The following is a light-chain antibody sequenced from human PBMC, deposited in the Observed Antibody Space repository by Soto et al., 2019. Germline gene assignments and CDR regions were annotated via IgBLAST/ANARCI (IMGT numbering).Light chain of an antibody. CDR3: QQYNSYSLT. V-gene: IGKV1-5*03. CDR2: QAS. CDR1: QSIRSW. Sequence: DIQMTQSPSTLSASVGDRVTITCRASQSIRSWLAWYQQKPGKAPNLLIYQASNLKSGVPSRFSGSGSGTEYTLTISSLQPDDFATYYCQQYNSYSLTFGQGTKVEIK. J-gene: IGKJ1*01.